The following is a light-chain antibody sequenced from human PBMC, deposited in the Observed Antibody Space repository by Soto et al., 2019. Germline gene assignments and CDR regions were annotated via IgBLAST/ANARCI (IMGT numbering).Light chain of an antibody. V-gene: IGKV1-33*01. Sequence: IQLTQSPSSLSASVGDRVTITCQASQDIDKNLNWYQQKPGKAPKLLIYDASSLQTGVPSRFSGSGSATDFTFTISSLQPEDIATYYCQQYDNLLPITFGPGTRLEIK. J-gene: IGKJ5*01. CDR1: QDIDKN. CDR2: DAS. CDR3: QQYDNLLPIT.